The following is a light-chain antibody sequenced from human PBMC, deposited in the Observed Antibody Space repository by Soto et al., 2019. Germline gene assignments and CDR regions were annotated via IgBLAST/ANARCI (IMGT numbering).Light chain of an antibody. CDR1: QSISTY. V-gene: IGKV1-39*01. CDR3: QQSYITPYT. J-gene: IGKJ2*01. CDR2: GAS. Sequence: DIQMTQSPSSLSASVGDRVTITCRARQSISTYLNWYQQKPGKAPKLLIYGASSLQSGVPSRFSGSGSGTDFTLTISSLQPEDFAAYDCQQSYITPYTFGQGTKLEIK.